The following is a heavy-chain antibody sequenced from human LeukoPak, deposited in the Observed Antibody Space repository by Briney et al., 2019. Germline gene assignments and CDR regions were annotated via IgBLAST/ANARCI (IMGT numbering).Heavy chain of an antibody. D-gene: IGHD6-13*01. CDR1: GFTFSNFR. Sequence: GGSLRLSCAASGFTFSNFRMSWVRQAPGKGLEWVAVISYDGSNKYYADSVKGRFTISRDNSKNTLYLQMNSLRTEDTAVYYCAKGVSSSWSNDAFDIWGQGTMVTVSS. V-gene: IGHV3-30*18. J-gene: IGHJ3*02. CDR3: AKGVSSSWSNDAFDI. CDR2: ISYDGSNK.